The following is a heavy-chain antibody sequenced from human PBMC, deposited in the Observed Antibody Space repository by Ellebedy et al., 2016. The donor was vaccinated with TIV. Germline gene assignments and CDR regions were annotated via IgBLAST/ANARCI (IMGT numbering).Heavy chain of an antibody. V-gene: IGHV4-34*01. CDR3: ARGDNSGWLLFDY. J-gene: IGHJ4*02. CDR1: GGSFSGFY. Sequence: SETLSLTCAVYGGSFSGFYWSWVRQPPGKGLEWIGEGHHSGSANYNPSLKSRVTISVDTSKNQFSLKLTSVTAADTAVYYCARGDNSGWLLFDYWGQGTLVTVSS. D-gene: IGHD6-19*01. CDR2: GHHSGSA.